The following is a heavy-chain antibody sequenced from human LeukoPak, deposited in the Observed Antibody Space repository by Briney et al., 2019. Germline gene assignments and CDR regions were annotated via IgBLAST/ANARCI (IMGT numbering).Heavy chain of an antibody. J-gene: IGHJ4*02. CDR2: ICWDGGRT. CDR3: AKDKFDGSGSYYFDY. CDR1: GFTFDDYA. D-gene: IGHD3-10*01. V-gene: IGHV3-43D*03. Sequence: GGSLRLSCAASGFTFDDYAMHCVCQAPGEGLGRVSVICWDGGRTYYAASVEGRFTISRDNSKNSLYLQMSSLRAEDTALYYCAKDKFDGSGSYYFDYWGQGTLVTVSS.